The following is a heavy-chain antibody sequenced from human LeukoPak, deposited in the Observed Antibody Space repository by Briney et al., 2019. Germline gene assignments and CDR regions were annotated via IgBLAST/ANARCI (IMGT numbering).Heavy chain of an antibody. J-gene: IGHJ4*02. Sequence: PSETLSPTCTVSGGSISSSSYYWGWIRQPPGKGLEWIESIYYSGSTYYNPSLKSRVTISVDTSKNQFSLKLSSVTAADTAVYYCARQTFPNDSSGYYLDYWGQGTLVTVSS. CDR1: GGSISSSSYY. D-gene: IGHD3-22*01. V-gene: IGHV4-39*01. CDR2: IYYSGST. CDR3: ARQTFPNDSSGYYLDY.